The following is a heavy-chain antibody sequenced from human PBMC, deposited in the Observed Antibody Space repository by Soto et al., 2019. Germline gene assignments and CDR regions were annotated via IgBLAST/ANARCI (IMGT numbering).Heavy chain of an antibody. CDR1: GCKFSSYA. V-gene: IGHV3-23*01. CDR3: ARGSSSSWPYNWFDP. D-gene: IGHD6-13*01. Sequence: GALRRSGAGCGCKFSSYAMSWVRQAKGKELEWVSAISGSGGSTYYADSVKGRFTISRDNSKNTLYLQMNSLRAEDTAVYYCARGSSSSWPYNWFDPWGQGTLVTVS. J-gene: IGHJ5*02. CDR2: ISGSGGST.